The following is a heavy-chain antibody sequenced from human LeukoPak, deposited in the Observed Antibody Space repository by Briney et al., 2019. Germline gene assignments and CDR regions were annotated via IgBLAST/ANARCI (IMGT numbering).Heavy chain of an antibody. J-gene: IGHJ4*02. CDR2: IRYDGSNK. CDR3: AKGPYYYDSSGYYLAFDH. D-gene: IGHD3-22*01. V-gene: IGHV3-30*02. Sequence: PGGSLRLSCAASGFTFSSYGMHWVRQAPGKGLEWVAFIRYDGSNKYYADSVKGRFTISRDNSKNTLYLQMNSLRAEDTAVYYCAKGPYYYDSSGYYLAFDHWGQGTLVTVSS. CDR1: GFTFSSYG.